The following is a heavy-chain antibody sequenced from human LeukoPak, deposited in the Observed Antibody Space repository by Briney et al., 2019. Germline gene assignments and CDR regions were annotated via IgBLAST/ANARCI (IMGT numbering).Heavy chain of an antibody. J-gene: IGHJ3*02. D-gene: IGHD2-2*01. CDR2: ISGSGGST. Sequence: GGSLRLSCAASGFTFSSYAMSWARQAPGKGLEWVSAISGSGGSTYYADSVKGRFTISRDNSKNTLYLQMNSLRAEDTAVYYCAKDQGVVVPSRVGAFDIWGQGTMVTVSS. CDR3: AKDQGVVVPSRVGAFDI. CDR1: GFTFSSYA. V-gene: IGHV3-23*01.